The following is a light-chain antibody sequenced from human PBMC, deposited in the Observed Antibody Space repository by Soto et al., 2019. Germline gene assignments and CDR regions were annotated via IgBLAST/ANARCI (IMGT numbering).Light chain of an antibody. CDR1: QTVSTY. Sequence: IVFTQSPSTLSLSPGGRATLSCRARQTVSTYLSWYQHKPGQAPRLLIYGASNRATGIPARFSGSGSGTDFTLTISSLEPEGSAVYYCQQRYNWLTFGGGTKV. CDR3: QQRYNWLT. CDR2: GAS. V-gene: IGKV3-11*01. J-gene: IGKJ4*01.